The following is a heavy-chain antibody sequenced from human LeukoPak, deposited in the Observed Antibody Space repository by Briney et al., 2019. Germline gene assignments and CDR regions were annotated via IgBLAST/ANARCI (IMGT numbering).Heavy chain of an antibody. J-gene: IGHJ4*02. D-gene: IGHD5-18*01. CDR3: ARLYSYGSIIRYYFDY. CDR2: IYYSGST. Sequence: PSETLSLTCTVSGGSISSYYWSWIRQPPGKGLEWIGYIYYSGSTNYNPSLKSRVTISVDTSKNQFSLKLSSVTAADTAVYYCARLYSYGSIIRYYFDYWGQGTLVTVSS. CDR1: GGSISSYY. V-gene: IGHV4-59*08.